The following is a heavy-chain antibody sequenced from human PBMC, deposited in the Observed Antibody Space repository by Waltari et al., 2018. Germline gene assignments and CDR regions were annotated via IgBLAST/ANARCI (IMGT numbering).Heavy chain of an antibody. CDR1: GGSISSSSYY. Sequence: QLQLQESGPGLVKPSETLSLTCTVSGGSISSSSYYWGWIRQPPGKGLEWIGSIYYSGGTYYNPALKSRVTISVDTSKNQFSLKLSSVTAADTAVYYCASMVVTSGFDPWGQGTLVTVSS. CDR2: IYYSGGT. J-gene: IGHJ5*02. V-gene: IGHV4-39*07. CDR3: ASMVVTSGFDP. D-gene: IGHD2-15*01.